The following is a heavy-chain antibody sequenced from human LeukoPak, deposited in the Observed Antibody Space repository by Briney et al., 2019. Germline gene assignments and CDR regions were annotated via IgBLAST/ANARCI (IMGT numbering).Heavy chain of an antibody. J-gene: IGHJ6*02. CDR3: ARDRYAMDV. CDR1: GFTFSDCY. Sequence: GGSLRLSCAASGFTFSDCYMSWIRQAPGKGLEWISYTSSSGITIYYADSVKGRFTMSRDNAKNSLYLQMNSLRAEDTAVYYCARDRYAMDVWGQGTTVTVSS. CDR2: TSSSGITI. V-gene: IGHV3-11*01.